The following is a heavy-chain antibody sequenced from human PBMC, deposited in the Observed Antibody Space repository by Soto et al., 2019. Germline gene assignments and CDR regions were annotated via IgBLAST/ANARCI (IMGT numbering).Heavy chain of an antibody. CDR2: ISGSGSST. J-gene: IGHJ4*02. D-gene: IGHD2-2*01. Sequence: EVPVLESGGGLVQPGGSLRLSCVASGFTFTTYAMTWVRQAPGKGLEWVSIISGSGSSTHYADSVKGRFIISRDNSKNTLYLQMNGLSAEDTAVYYCAKTGFGRYCSSTSCVHFDYWGQGTLVTVSS. CDR3: AKTGFGRYCSSTSCVHFDY. CDR1: GFTFTTYA. V-gene: IGHV3-23*01.